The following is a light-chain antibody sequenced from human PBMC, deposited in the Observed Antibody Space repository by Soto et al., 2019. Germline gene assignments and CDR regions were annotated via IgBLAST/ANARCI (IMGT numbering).Light chain of an antibody. Sequence: DIHMTQSPSSESASIGDSVTISCRASQDIVTWLACYQQKPGKAPSLLIYAASSLQSGVPSSFSGSGSETHFTLSLNSLKPEDLATYCCQQTDSFPRKLGPGTTEDIK. V-gene: IGKV1-12*01. J-gene: IGKJ1*01. CDR3: QQTDSFPRK. CDR1: QDIVTW. CDR2: AAS.